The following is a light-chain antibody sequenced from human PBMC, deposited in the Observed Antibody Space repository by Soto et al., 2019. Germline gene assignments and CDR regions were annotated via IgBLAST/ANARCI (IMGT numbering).Light chain of an antibody. Sequence: QSVLTQSPSVSAAPGQKVTISCSGSSSNIGNNYVSWYQQLPGTAPKLMIYDVSKRPSGVPDRFSGSKSGNTASLTISGLQAEDEADYYCCSYAGSYTWVFGGGTKLTVL. CDR1: SSNIGNNY. V-gene: IGLV2-11*02. CDR2: DVS. CDR3: CSYAGSYTWV. J-gene: IGLJ3*02.